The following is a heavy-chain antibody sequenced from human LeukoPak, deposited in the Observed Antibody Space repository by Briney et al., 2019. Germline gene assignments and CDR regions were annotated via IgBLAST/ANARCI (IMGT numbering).Heavy chain of an antibody. CDR2: IIPIFGTA. CDR3: ARGQGPAEGYYDFWSGYSTSYNWFDP. Sequence: GASVKVSCKASGGTFSSYAISWVRQAPGQGLEWMGGIIPIFGTANYAQKFQGRVTITADKSTSTAYMELSSLRSEDTAVYYCARGQGPAEGYYDFWSGYSTSYNWFDPWGQGTLVTVSS. J-gene: IGHJ5*02. CDR1: GGTFSSYA. D-gene: IGHD3-3*01. V-gene: IGHV1-69*06.